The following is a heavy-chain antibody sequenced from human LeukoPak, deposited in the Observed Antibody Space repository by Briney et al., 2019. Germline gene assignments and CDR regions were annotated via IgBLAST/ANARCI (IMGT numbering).Heavy chain of an antibody. CDR2: ISYDGSNK. V-gene: IGHV3-30*14. Sequence: PGGSLRLSCAASGFTFSSYAMHWVRQAPGKGLEWVAVISYDGSNKYYADSVKGRFTISRDNSKNTLYLQMNSLRAEDTAVYYCARGNGDYWGQGTLVTVSS. CDR1: GFTFSSYA. CDR3: ARGNGDY. D-gene: IGHD4-11*01. J-gene: IGHJ4*02.